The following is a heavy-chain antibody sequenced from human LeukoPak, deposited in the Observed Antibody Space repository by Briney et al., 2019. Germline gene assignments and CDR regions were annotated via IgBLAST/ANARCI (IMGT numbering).Heavy chain of an antibody. CDR1: GFTFSSYS. V-gene: IGHV3-21*01. CDR3: AGDSTTNYYFDY. Sequence: GGSLRLSCAASGFTFSSYSMNWVRQAPGKGLEWVSSISSSSSYIYYADPVKGRFTISRDNAKNSLYLQMNSLRAEDTAVYYCAGDSTTNYYFDYWGQGTLVTVSS. D-gene: IGHD1-1*01. J-gene: IGHJ4*02. CDR2: ISSSSSYI.